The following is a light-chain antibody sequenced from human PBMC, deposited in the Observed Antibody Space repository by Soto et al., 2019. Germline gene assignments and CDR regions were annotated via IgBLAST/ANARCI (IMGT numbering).Light chain of an antibody. CDR3: QQSYSTPPWT. CDR1: RSISSY. CDR2: RIS. J-gene: IGKJ1*01. V-gene: IGKV1-39*01. Sequence: EIQMTQSPSSLSASVGDRVTITCRASRSISSYLNWYQQKPGKTPKLLIFRISTLQSGVPSRLSGSGSGTDFTLTISSLQPEDFAIYYCQQSYSTPPWTFGQGTKVEIK.